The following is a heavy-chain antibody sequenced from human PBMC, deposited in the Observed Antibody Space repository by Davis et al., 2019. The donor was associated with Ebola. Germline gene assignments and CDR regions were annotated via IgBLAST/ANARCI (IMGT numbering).Heavy chain of an antibody. D-gene: IGHD3-10*01. J-gene: IGHJ5*02. CDR2: IIPILGIA. V-gene: IGHV1-69*04. CDR1: GGTFSSYA. Sequence: SVKVSCKASGGTFSSYAISWVRQAPGQGLEWMGRIIPILGIANYAQKFQGRVTITADESTSTAYMEPSSLRSEDTAVYYCARHRVQRFDPWGQGTLVTVSS. CDR3: ARHRVQRFDP.